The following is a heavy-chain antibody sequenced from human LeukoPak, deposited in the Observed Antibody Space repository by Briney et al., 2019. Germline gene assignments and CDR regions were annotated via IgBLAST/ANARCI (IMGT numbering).Heavy chain of an antibody. CDR1: GFTFSSYA. Sequence: GGSLRLSCAASGFTFSSYAMHWVRQAPGKGLEWVAVISYDGSNKYYADSVKGRFTISRDNSKNTLYLQMNSLRAEDTAVYYCASKFGELPWGQGTLVTVPS. V-gene: IGHV3-30-3*01. CDR2: ISYDGSNK. D-gene: IGHD3-10*01. J-gene: IGHJ5*02. CDR3: ASKFGELP.